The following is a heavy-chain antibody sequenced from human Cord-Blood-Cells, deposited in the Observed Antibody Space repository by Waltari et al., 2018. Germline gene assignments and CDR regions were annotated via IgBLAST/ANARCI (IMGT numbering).Heavy chain of an antibody. CDR3: ARWGITIFGVVIDY. Sequence: QVQLQESGPGLVKPSETLSLTCTVSGGSISSYYWSWIRQPPGKGLEWIGYIYYSGSINYNPSLKSRVTISVDTSKNQFSLKLSSVTAADTAVYYCARWGITIFGVVIDYWGQGTLVTVSS. CDR1: GGSISSYY. V-gene: IGHV4-59*01. D-gene: IGHD3-3*01. J-gene: IGHJ4*02. CDR2: IYYSGSI.